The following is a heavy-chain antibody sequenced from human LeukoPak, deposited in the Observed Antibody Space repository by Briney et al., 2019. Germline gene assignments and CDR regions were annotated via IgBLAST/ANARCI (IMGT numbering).Heavy chain of an antibody. CDR1: GFTFSNYA. Sequence: LRLSCAASGFTFSNYAMSWIRQPPGKGLEWIGYIYYSGSTYYNPSLKSRVTISVDTSKNQFSLKLSSVTAADTAVYYCAKNSNPYYFDYWGQGTLVTVSS. CDR2: IYYSGST. CDR3: AKNSNPYYFDY. V-gene: IGHV4-30-4*01. J-gene: IGHJ4*02. D-gene: IGHD4-11*01.